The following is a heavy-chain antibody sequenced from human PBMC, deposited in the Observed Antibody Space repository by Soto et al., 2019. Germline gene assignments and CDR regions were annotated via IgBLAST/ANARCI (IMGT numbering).Heavy chain of an antibody. CDR3: ARLDSSGPYVDF. D-gene: IGHD3-22*01. V-gene: IGHV4-59*08. J-gene: IGHJ4*02. CDR2: IYYSGST. Sequence: PSETLSLTCTVSGASIRSYYWSWIRQPPGKGLEWIGYIYYSGSTNYNPSLKSRVTISVDTSRNQFSLKLSSVTASDTAVYYCARLDSSGPYVDFWGQGTLVTVSS. CDR1: GASIRSYY.